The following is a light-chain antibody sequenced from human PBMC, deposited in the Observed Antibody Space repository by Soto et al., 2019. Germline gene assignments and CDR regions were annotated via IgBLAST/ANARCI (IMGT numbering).Light chain of an antibody. V-gene: IGKV1-5*03. CDR1: QSISSW. CDR2: KAA. Sequence: DIQMTQSPSTLSASVGDRVTITCRASQSISSWLAWYQQKPGKAPKLLIYKAASLESGVPSRFSGSGSGTEFTLTISSLPPDDFATYYCQQYNSYSQTFGQGTKVEIK. J-gene: IGKJ1*01. CDR3: QQYNSYSQT.